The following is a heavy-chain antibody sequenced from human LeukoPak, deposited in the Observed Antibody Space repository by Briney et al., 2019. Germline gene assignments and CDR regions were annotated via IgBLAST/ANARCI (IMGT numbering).Heavy chain of an antibody. CDR1: GLTFTSYG. CDR3: ARDHLAMIPSFFGEY. J-gene: IGHJ4*02. CDR2: ISANNGNT. V-gene: IGHV1-18*01. D-gene: IGHD5-12*01. Sequence: GASVKVSCKASGLTFTSYGFNWVRQAPGQGLEWMGWISANNGNTIYAQILQGRGTMTTDTSTTTVYMELRSLRSDDTAAYYCARDHLAMIPSFFGEYWGQGALVTVSS.